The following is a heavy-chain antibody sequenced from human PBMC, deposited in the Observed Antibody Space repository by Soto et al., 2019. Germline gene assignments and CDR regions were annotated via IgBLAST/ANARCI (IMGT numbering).Heavy chain of an antibody. CDR1: GFSLSTSAVG. Sequence: QITLKESGPTLVKPTQTLTLTCTFSGFSLSTSAVGVGWIRQPPGKALEWLALIFWDDNKPYSPSLKSRLTIAKDNSKNQVVLTMTQLDPVDTATHYCAHRREDGAFDIWGQGTVVTVSS. V-gene: IGHV2-5*02. CDR3: AHRREDGAFDI. CDR2: IFWDDNK. J-gene: IGHJ3*02.